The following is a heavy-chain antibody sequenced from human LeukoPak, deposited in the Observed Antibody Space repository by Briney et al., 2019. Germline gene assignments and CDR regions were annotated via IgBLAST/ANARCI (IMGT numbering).Heavy chain of an antibody. CDR3: ARDMSYYYGMDV. Sequence: GGSLRLSCAASGFTVSSNYMSWVRQAPGKGLEWVSVIYSGGSTYYADSVKGRFTISRDNSKNTLYLQMNSLRAEDTAVYYCARDMSYYYGMDVWGQGTTVTVSS. CDR1: GFTVSSNY. J-gene: IGHJ6*02. D-gene: IGHD3-16*01. CDR2: IYSGGST. V-gene: IGHV3-53*01.